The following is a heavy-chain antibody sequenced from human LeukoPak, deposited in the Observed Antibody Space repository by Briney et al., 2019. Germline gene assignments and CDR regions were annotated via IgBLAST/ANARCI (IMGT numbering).Heavy chain of an antibody. CDR3: AKNCRGLPDEPFDY. J-gene: IGHJ4*02. Sequence: GGSLRLSCAASGFTFSSFAMSWVRQAPGKGLEWVSAISGRGDTTYYADSVKGRFTISRDNSKNTLYVQMNSLRAEDTAVYYCAKNCRGLPDEPFDYWGQGTLVTVSS. CDR1: GFTFSSFA. CDR2: ISGRGDTT. D-gene: IGHD4-17*01. V-gene: IGHV3-23*01.